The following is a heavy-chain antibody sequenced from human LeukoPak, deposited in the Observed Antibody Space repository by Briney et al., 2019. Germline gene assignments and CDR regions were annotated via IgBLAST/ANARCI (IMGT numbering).Heavy chain of an antibody. CDR2: TYYRSKWYN. D-gene: IGHD6-19*01. V-gene: IGHV6-1*01. CDR3: AREARDSSGWYDPPFDY. Sequence: SQTLSLTRAISGDSVSSNSAAWNWIRQSPSRGLEWLGRTYYRSKWYNDYAVSVKSRITINPDTSKNQFSLQLNSVTPEDTAVYYCAREARDSSGWYDPPFDYWGQGTLVTVSS. J-gene: IGHJ4*02. CDR1: GDSVSSNSAA.